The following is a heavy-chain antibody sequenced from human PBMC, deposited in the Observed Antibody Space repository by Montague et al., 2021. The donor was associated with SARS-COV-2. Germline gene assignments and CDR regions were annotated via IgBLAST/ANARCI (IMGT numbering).Heavy chain of an antibody. J-gene: IGHJ3*02. CDR3: ASSGLTFTCLDAFDI. V-gene: IGHV6-1*01. D-gene: IGHD3-10*01. Sequence: DSDYAESVKRRLVITPDTSKNQVSLQLNSVIPEDTAVYFCASSGLTFTCLDAFDIWGQGTMVTVSS. CDR2: DS.